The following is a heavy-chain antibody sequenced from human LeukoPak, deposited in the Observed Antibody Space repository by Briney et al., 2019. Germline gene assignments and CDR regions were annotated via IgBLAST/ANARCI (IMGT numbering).Heavy chain of an antibody. V-gene: IGHV4-34*01. CDR1: GGSFSGYY. CDR2: INHSGST. CDR3: AVDYGDYSR. J-gene: IGHJ4*02. D-gene: IGHD4-17*01. Sequence: SETLSLTCAVYGGSFSGYYWSWIRHPPGKGLEWIGEINHSGSTNYNPSLKSRVTISVDTSKNQFSLKLSSVTAADPAVYYCAVDYGDYSRWGQGTLVTVSS.